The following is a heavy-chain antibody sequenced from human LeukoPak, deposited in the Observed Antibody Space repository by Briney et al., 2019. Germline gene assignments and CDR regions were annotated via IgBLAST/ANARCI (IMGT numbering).Heavy chain of an antibody. V-gene: IGHV1-24*01. CDR1: GYTLTELS. Sequence: ASVKVSCKVSGYTLTELSMHWVRQAPGKGLEWMGGFDPEDGETIYAQKFQGRVTMTIDTSTTTAYMELRSLRSDDTAVYYCARDAIVAGATWYYYYYMDVWGKGTTVTVSS. CDR2: FDPEDGET. CDR3: ARDAIVAGATWYYYYYMDV. D-gene: IGHD5-12*01. J-gene: IGHJ6*03.